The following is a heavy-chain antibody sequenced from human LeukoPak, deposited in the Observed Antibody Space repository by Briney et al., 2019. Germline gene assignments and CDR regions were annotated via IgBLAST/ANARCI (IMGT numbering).Heavy chain of an antibody. J-gene: IGHJ6*04. CDR2: ISAYNGNT. D-gene: IGHD2-15*01. Sequence: ASVKVSCKASGYTFTSYGISWVRQAPGQGLGWMGWISAYNGNTNYAQKLQGRVTMTTDTSTSTAYMELRSLRSEDTAVYYCASWEGYCSGGSCYHYYYYGMDVWGKGTTVTVSS. V-gene: IGHV1-18*01. CDR1: GYTFTSYG. CDR3: ASWEGYCSGGSCYHYYYYGMDV.